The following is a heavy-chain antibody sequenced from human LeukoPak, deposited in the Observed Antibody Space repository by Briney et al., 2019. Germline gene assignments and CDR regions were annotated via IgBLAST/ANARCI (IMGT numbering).Heavy chain of an antibody. CDR1: GFTFSDYA. D-gene: IGHD2-21*02. Sequence: PGGSLRLSCAASGFTFSDYAMSWVRQAPGKGLEWVSAISGSGGSTYYADSVKGRFTISRDNSKNTLYLQMNSLRAEDTAVYYCAKGAYCGGDCPRGYYFDYWGQGTLVTVSS. CDR3: AKGAYCGGDCPRGYYFDY. V-gene: IGHV3-23*01. J-gene: IGHJ4*02. CDR2: ISGSGGST.